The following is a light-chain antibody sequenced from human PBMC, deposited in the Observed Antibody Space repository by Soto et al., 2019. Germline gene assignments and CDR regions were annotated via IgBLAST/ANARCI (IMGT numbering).Light chain of an antibody. CDR3: HYYGSSPCT. CDR2: SAF. J-gene: IGKJ1*01. CDR1: QSVSSYY. Sequence: EIVLTQSPGTLSLSPGERGTLSCRASQSVSSYYLAWYQQKPGQAPRLLIYSAFSRATGIQDRFSGSGSGTDFTLTISRLEPEDFFVYYFHYYGSSPCTFGQGTKVAIK. V-gene: IGKV3-20*01.